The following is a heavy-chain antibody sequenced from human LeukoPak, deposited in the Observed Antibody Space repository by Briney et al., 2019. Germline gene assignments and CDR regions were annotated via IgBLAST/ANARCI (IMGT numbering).Heavy chain of an antibody. D-gene: IGHD4-17*01. J-gene: IGHJ4*02. CDR1: GFTVSSNY. CDR3: AGPEPSTVTTGY. Sequence: SGGSLRLSCAASGFTVSSNYMSWVRQAPGKGLEWVSAIYSGGSTYYADSVKGRFTISRDNSKNTLYLQMNSLRAEDTAVYYCAGPEPSTVTTGYWGQGTLVTVSS. CDR2: IYSGGST. V-gene: IGHV3-53*01.